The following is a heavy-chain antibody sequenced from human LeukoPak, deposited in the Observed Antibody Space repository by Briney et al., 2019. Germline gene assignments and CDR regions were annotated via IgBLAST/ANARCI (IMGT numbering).Heavy chain of an antibody. CDR3: ARATLIAAAGPYYDAFDI. J-gene: IGHJ3*02. D-gene: IGHD6-13*01. V-gene: IGHV3-66*01. Sequence: GGSLRLSCAASGFTVSSNYMSWVRQAPGKGLEWVSVIYSGGSTYYADSVKGRFTISRDNSKNTLYLQMNSLRAEDMAVYYCARATLIAAAGPYYDAFDIWGQGTMVTVSS. CDR1: GFTVSSNY. CDR2: IYSGGST.